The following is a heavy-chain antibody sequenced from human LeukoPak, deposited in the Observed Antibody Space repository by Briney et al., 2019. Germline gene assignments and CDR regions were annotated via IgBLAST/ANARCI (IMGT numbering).Heavy chain of an antibody. J-gene: IGHJ6*02. V-gene: IGHV3-74*01. CDR3: EMTAPYYYGMDV. CDR2: INSDGSST. CDR1: GYTFTGYY. D-gene: IGHD5-18*01. Sequence: ASVKVSCKASGYTFTGYYMHWVRQAPGKGLVWVSRINSDGSSTSYADSVKGRFTISRDNAKNTLYLQMNSLRAEDTAVYYCEMTAPYYYGMDVWGQGTTVTVSS.